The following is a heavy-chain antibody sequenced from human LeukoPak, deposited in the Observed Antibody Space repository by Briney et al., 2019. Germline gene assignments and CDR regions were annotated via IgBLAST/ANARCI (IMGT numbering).Heavy chain of an antibody. Sequence: PSETLSLTCTVSGGPVSSGSYYWSWIRQPPGKGLEWIGEINHSGSTNYNPSLKSRVTISVDTSKNQFSLKLSSVNAADTAVYYCARGLPYCNSTSCRKLRKYNWFDPWGQGTLVTVSS. CDR3: ARGLPYCNSTSCRKLRKYNWFDP. J-gene: IGHJ5*02. CDR2: INHSGST. D-gene: IGHD2-2*01. CDR1: GGPVSSGSYY. V-gene: IGHV4-39*07.